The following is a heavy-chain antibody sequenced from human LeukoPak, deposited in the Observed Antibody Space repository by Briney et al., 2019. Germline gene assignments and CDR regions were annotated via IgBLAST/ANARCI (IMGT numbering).Heavy chain of an antibody. CDR2: IYSGGST. J-gene: IGHJ4*02. CDR1: GFTVSSNY. D-gene: IGHD3-10*01. V-gene: IGHV3-66*01. Sequence: GGSLRLSCAASGFTVSSNYMSWVRQAPGKGLEWVSVIYSGGSTYYADSVKGRFTISRDNSKNTLYLQMNSLRAEDTAVYYCARDPPSTMVRGPTGDYWGQGTLVTVSS. CDR3: ARDPPSTMVRGPTGDY.